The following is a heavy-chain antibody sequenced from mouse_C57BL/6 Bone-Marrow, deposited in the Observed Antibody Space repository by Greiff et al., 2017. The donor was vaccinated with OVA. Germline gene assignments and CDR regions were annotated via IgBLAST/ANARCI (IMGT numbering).Heavy chain of an antibody. Sequence: QVQLQQPGAELVKPGASVKLSCKASGYTFTSYWMQWVKQRPGQGLEWIGETDPSDSYTNYNQKFKGKATLTVDTSSSTAYMQLSSLTSEDSAVYYCARDYYGSSYGAYWGQGTLVTVSA. CDR2: TDPSDSYT. J-gene: IGHJ3*01. CDR1: GYTFTSYW. CDR3: ARDYYGSSYGAY. D-gene: IGHD1-1*01. V-gene: IGHV1-50*01.